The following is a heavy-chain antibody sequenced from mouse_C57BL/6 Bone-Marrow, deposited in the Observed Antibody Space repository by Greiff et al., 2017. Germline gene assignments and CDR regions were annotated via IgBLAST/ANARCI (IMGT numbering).Heavy chain of an antibody. CDR3: ARYEDYFYAMDY. Sequence: QVQLQQPGAELVKPGASVKLSCKASGYTFTSYWMHWVKQRPGPGLEWIGMIHPNSGSTNYNEKFKSKATLTVDKSSSTVYMQLSSLTSEDSAVYYCARYEDYFYAMDYWGQGTSVTVSS. CDR1: GYTFTSYW. V-gene: IGHV1-64*01. CDR2: IHPNSGST. J-gene: IGHJ4*01. D-gene: IGHD2-3*01.